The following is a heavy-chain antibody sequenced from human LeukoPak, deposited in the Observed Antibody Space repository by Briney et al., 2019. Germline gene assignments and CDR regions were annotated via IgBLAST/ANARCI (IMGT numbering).Heavy chain of an antibody. D-gene: IGHD1-26*01. Sequence: QPGGSLRLSCAASGFTFSSYAMSWVRQAPGKGLEWVANIKQDGSEKYYVDSVKGRFTISRDNAKNSLYLQMNSLRAEDTAVYYCARSRWELLLGHYYFDYWGQGTLVTVSS. V-gene: IGHV3-7*03. CDR1: GFTFSSYA. CDR2: IKQDGSEK. J-gene: IGHJ4*02. CDR3: ARSRWELLLGHYYFDY.